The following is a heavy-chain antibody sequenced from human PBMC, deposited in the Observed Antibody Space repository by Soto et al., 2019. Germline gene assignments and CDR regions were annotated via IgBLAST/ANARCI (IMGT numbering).Heavy chain of an antibody. CDR2: INPASGEK. CDR1: GYAFTGRF. J-gene: IGHJ5*02. V-gene: IGHV1-2*02. Sequence: QVHLVQSGTELKKPGASVRVSCQSSGYAFTGRFINWVRQAPGQGLEWMGWINPASGEKNYAQAFQGRVTLTSDTPVSEAYMELTSLTSDDTAFYYCARGGTFSKGWFDTWGQGTLVTVSS. CDR3: ARGGTFSKGWFDT. D-gene: IGHD4-4*01.